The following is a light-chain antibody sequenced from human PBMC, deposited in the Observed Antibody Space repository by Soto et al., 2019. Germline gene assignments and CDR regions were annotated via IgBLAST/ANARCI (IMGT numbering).Light chain of an antibody. J-gene: IGKJ5*01. V-gene: IGKV1-33*01. Sequence: DIQMTQSPSSLSASLVYRFTITCQASQDISNYLNWYQQKPGKAPKLLIYDASNLETGVPSRFSGSGSGTDFTFTISSLQPEDIATYYCQQYDNLPITFGQGTRLEIK. CDR3: QQYDNLPIT. CDR2: DAS. CDR1: QDISNY.